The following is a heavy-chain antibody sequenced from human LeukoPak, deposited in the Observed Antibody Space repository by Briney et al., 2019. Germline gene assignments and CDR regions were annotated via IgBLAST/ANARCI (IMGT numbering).Heavy chain of an antibody. CDR1: GYSFTSYG. Sequence: AASVKVSCKTSGYSFTSYGFSWVREAPGQGLEWMGWVSAYSGNTNYARKFKDRVTMTTDTSTSTAYMEVRNLRSDDTAVYYCARDLGSTYYDIPFDYWGQGTLVTVSS. V-gene: IGHV1-18*01. D-gene: IGHD3-3*01. CDR2: VSAYSGNT. J-gene: IGHJ4*02. CDR3: ARDLGSTYYDIPFDY.